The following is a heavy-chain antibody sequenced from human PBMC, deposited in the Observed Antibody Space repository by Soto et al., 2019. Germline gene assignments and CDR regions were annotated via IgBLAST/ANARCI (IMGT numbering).Heavy chain of an antibody. J-gene: IGHJ4*02. Sequence: SVEVSWKGSGGTFRSYAISWGRQAPVQGLEWMGGIIPIFGTGNYAQKFQGRVTITADESTSTAYMELSSLRSEDTAVYYCARASYDSSGYPLLIFDYWGQGTLVTVSS. CDR3: ARASYDSSGYPLLIFDY. CDR2: IIPIFGTG. CDR1: GGTFRSYA. D-gene: IGHD3-22*01. V-gene: IGHV1-69*13.